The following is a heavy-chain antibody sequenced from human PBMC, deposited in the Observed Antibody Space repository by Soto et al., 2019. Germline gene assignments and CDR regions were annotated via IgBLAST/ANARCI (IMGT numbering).Heavy chain of an antibody. D-gene: IGHD6-19*01. Sequence: GGSLRLSCAASGFTFSSYSMNWVRQAPGKGLEWVSSISSNSSYKYYADSVKGRFTISRDNSKNTLYLQMNSLRAEDTAVYYCAKTANGWFSAFDIWGQGTMVTVSS. J-gene: IGHJ3*02. V-gene: IGHV3-21*04. CDR2: ISSNSSYK. CDR3: AKTANGWFSAFDI. CDR1: GFTFSSYS.